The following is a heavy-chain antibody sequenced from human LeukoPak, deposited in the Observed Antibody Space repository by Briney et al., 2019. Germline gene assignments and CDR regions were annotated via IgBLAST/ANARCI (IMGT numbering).Heavy chain of an antibody. CDR3: ARDSPILGYCSGGSCYSPHYYYYYMDV. D-gene: IGHD2-15*01. CDR1: GYTFTSYG. J-gene: IGHJ6*03. Sequence: AAVKVSCKASGYTFTSYGISWVRQAPGQGLEWMGWICAYNGNTNYAQKLQGRVTMTTDTSTSTAYMELRSLRSDDTAVYYCARDSPILGYCSGGSCYSPHYYYYYMDVWGKGTTVTISS. V-gene: IGHV1-18*01. CDR2: ICAYNGNT.